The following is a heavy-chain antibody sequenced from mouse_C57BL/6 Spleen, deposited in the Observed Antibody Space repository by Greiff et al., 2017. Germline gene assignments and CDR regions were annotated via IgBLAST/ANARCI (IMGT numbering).Heavy chain of an antibody. V-gene: IGHV1-47*01. CDR2: FHPYNDDT. J-gene: IGHJ4*01. Sequence: VKLLESGAELVKPGASVKMSCKASGYTFTTYPIEWMKQNPGKSLEWIGNFHPYNDDTKYNEKFKGKATLTVEKSSSTVYLELSRLKSDDSAVYYCARKDYEGDYAMDYWGQGTSVTVSS. CDR1: GYTFTTYP. CDR3: ARKDYEGDYAMDY. D-gene: IGHD2-4*01.